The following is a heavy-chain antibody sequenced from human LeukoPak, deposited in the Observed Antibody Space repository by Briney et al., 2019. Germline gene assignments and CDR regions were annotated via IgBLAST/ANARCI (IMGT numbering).Heavy chain of an antibody. V-gene: IGHV4-30-4*01. J-gene: IGHJ3*02. CDR1: GGSISSGDYY. Sequence: PSETLSLTCTVSGGSISSGDYYWSWIRQPPGKGLEWIGYSYYSGSTYYNPSLKSRVTISVDTSKNQFSLKLSSVTAADTAVYYCARAVVVVAATFVDAFDIWGQGTMVTVSS. D-gene: IGHD2-15*01. CDR3: ARAVVVVAATFVDAFDI. CDR2: SYYSGST.